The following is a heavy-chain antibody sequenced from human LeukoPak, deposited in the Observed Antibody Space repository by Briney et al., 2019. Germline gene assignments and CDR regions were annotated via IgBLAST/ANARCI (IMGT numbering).Heavy chain of an antibody. Sequence: SETLSLTCTVSGGSIISDTYYWSWIRQPAGKGLEWIGRVYTSGSTNYNPSLKSRVTMSVDTSKNQFSLKLSSVTAADTAVYYCARGVRGQQLVYFYYYYMDVWGKGTTVTVSS. V-gene: IGHV4-61*02. CDR1: GGSIISDTYY. CDR2: VYTSGST. D-gene: IGHD6-13*01. CDR3: ARGVRGQQLVYFYYYYMDV. J-gene: IGHJ6*03.